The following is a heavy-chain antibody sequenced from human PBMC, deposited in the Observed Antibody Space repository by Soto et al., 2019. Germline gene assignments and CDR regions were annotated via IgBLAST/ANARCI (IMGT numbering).Heavy chain of an antibody. Sequence: GTPVKLSCAACGDRFTGYYVHWVRQATRQGLEWMGWINPNSGGTNYAQKFQGWVTMTRDTSISTAYMELSRLRSDDTAVYYCARGVAKRSYYYDSSGYDAFDIWGQGTMVTVS. D-gene: IGHD3-22*01. CDR3: ARGVAKRSYYYDSSGYDAFDI. V-gene: IGHV1-2*04. J-gene: IGHJ3*02. CDR1: GDRFTGYY. CDR2: INPNSGGT.